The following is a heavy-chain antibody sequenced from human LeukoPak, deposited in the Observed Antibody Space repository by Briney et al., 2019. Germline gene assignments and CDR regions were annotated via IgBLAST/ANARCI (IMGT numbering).Heavy chain of an antibody. CDR1: GFTFSSYW. D-gene: IGHD2-2*01. CDR2: IKQDGSEK. CDR3: ARTTAGYCSSTSCYIGAFDI. Sequence: GGSLRLSCAASGFTFSSYWMSWVRQAPGKGLEWVANIKQDGSEKYYVDSVKGRFTISRDNAKNSLYLQMNSLRAEDTAVYYCARTTAGYCSSTSCYIGAFDIWGQGTMVTVSS. V-gene: IGHV3-7*01. J-gene: IGHJ3*02.